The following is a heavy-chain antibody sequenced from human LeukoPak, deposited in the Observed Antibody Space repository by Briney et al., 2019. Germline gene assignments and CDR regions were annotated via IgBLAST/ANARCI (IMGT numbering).Heavy chain of an antibody. CDR3: ARDASYGSGSFVTY. V-gene: IGHV3-30*04. CDR1: GFTLSSYA. D-gene: IGHD3-10*01. CDR2: ISYDGSNK. J-gene: IGHJ4*02. Sequence: GGSLRLSCAASGFTLSSYAMHWVRQAPGKGLGWVAVISYDGSNKYYADSVKGRFTISRDNSKNTLYLQMNSLRAEDTAVYYCARDASYGSGSFVTYWDQGTLVTVSS.